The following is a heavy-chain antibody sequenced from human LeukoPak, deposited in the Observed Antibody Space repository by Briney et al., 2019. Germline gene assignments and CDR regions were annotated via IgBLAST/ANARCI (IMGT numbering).Heavy chain of an antibody. Sequence: PSETLSLTCAVSGGSISSGGYSWSWIRQPPGKGLEWIAYMYYTGNTYYNPSLKSRVTISVDTSKNQFSLKLSSVTAADTAMYYCARVLAAVGNNWFDPWGQGTLVTVSS. CDR1: GGSISSGGYS. J-gene: IGHJ5*02. D-gene: IGHD6-13*01. V-gene: IGHV4-30-4*07. CDR2: MYYTGNT. CDR3: ARVLAAVGNNWFDP.